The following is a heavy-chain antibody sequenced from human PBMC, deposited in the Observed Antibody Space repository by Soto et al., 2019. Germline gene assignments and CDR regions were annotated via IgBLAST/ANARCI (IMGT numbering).Heavy chain of an antibody. J-gene: IGHJ2*01. V-gene: IGHV4-59*08. CDR2: IYYRGST. CDR3: ARVLFFFQAEDGIRDVRSVSAFLLNRSSDL. Sequence: KGLEWIGYIYYRGSTNYNPSLKSRVTISIDTSKNQFSLKLSSVTAADAAVYFCARVLFFFQAEDGIRDVRSVSAFLLNRSSDL. D-gene: IGHD3-10*02.